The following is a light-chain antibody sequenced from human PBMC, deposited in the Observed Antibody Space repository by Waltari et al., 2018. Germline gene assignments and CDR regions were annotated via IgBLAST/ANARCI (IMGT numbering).Light chain of an antibody. CDR1: QSLYIN. CDR3: QQDNEWPPIT. J-gene: IGKJ5*01. V-gene: IGKV3-15*01. Sequence: EIVLTQSPATLSVSQGARVTLSCRASQSLYINLAWYQQKPGQPPRLLIYRASTRATGVPPRFSGTGSGTQFTLTISSLQSEDSGVYYYQQDNEWPPITFGQGTRLEIQ. CDR2: RAS.